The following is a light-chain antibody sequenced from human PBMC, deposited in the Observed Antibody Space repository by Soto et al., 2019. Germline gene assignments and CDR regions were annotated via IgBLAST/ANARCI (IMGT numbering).Light chain of an antibody. CDR1: QTISNS. J-gene: IGKJ2*01. CDR3: QQTYSVPHT. Sequence: DIQMTQSPSSLSASVGDRVTITCRASQTISNSLNWYQQKPGKAPKLLIFAASNLQSGVPSRFSGSGSGADFTLPISSLQPEDFETYSCQQTYSVPHTFGQGTKLEI. CDR2: AAS. V-gene: IGKV1-39*01.